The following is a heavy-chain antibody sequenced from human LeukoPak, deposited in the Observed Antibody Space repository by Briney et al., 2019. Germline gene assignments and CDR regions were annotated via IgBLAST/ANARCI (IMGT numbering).Heavy chain of an antibody. CDR1: GFTFSSYA. J-gene: IGHJ3*02. D-gene: IGHD3-3*01. CDR3: AKDHPITIFGVVTGSGAFDI. Sequence: PGGSLRLSCAASGFTFSSYAMSWVRQAPGKGLEWVSAISGSGGSTYYADSVKGRFTISRDNSKNTLYLQMNSLRAEDTAVYYCAKDHPITIFGVVTGSGAFDIWGQGTMVTVSS. V-gene: IGHV3-23*01. CDR2: ISGSGGST.